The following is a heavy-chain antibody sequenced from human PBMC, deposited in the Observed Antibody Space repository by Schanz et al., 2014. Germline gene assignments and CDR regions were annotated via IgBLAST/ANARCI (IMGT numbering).Heavy chain of an antibody. CDR3: TKNFATAGTPSDAYDI. V-gene: IGHV3-33*06. D-gene: IGHD6-13*01. J-gene: IGHJ3*02. CDR1: GFTFSSYG. Sequence: QVQLVESGGDVVQPGRSLRLSCAASGFTFSSYGMHWVRQAPGKGLEWVAGISGIGLNSYYADSVKGRITISRDNSNNTVSLQLNSLRVEDTALYYCTKNFATAGTPSDAYDIWGQGTMVTVSS. CDR2: ISGIGLNS.